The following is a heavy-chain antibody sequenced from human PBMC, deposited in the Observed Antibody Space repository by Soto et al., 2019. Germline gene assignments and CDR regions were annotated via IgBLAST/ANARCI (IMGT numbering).Heavy chain of an antibody. CDR1: GGSISSHY. D-gene: IGHD6-19*01. V-gene: IGHV4-59*11. J-gene: IGHJ4*02. Sequence: PSETLSLTCIVSGGSISSHYWSWIRQPPGKGLEWIGYIYYSGSTKYNPSLKSRVTISVDTSKDQFSLQLTSVTAADTAVYYCARDRYSNGWYDYWGQGTLVTVSS. CDR3: ARDRYSNGWYDY. CDR2: IYYSGST.